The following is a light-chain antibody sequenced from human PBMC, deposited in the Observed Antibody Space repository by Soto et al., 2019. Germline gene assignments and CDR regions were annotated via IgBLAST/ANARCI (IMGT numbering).Light chain of an antibody. Sequence: EIVLTQSPATLALSTGERATLSCRASQSVSSSYLAWYQQKPGQAPRLLIYGASSRATGIPDRFSGSGSGTDFTLTISRLEPEDFAVYYCQQYGSSPPSTFGQGTKVDIK. CDR2: GAS. V-gene: IGKV3-20*01. J-gene: IGKJ1*01. CDR1: QSVSSSY. CDR3: QQYGSSPPST.